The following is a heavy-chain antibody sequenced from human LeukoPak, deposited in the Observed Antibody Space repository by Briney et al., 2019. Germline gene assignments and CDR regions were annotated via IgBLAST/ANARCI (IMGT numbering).Heavy chain of an antibody. Sequence: GESLKISCKGSGYSFTSYWIGWVRQMPGKGLEWIGIIYPGDSDTRYSPSFQGQVTISADKSISTAYLQWSSLKASDTAMYYCARRLLSMAGLDAFDLWGQGTMVTVSS. CDR3: ARRLLSMAGLDAFDL. V-gene: IGHV5-51*01. CDR2: IYPGDSDT. J-gene: IGHJ3*01. D-gene: IGHD2/OR15-2a*01. CDR1: GYSFTSYW.